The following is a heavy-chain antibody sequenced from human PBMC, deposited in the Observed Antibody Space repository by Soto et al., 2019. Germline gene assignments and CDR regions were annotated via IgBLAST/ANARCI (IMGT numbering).Heavy chain of an antibody. V-gene: IGHV4-30-4*01. CDR2: VYLSGST. D-gene: IGHD4-17*01. CDR1: GGSISSVDYY. CDR3: VREWRDNYGAFYNWFDP. Sequence: PSETLSLTCTVFGGSISSVDYYWSWIRQPPGKGLEWIGYVYLSGSTYSNPSLKSRVIISVDTSKNQFSLKLSSVTAADTAVYYCVREWRDNYGAFYNWFDPWGLGILVTVSS. J-gene: IGHJ5*02.